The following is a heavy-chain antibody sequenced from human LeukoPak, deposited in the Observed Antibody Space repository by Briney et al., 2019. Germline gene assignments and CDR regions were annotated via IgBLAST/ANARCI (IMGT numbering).Heavy chain of an antibody. D-gene: IGHD2-15*01. CDR1: GYTFSNND. CDR2: INTNTGNP. CDR3: ARSRRVLVPAALNSADDYYYYMDV. Sequence: GASVKVSCKASGYTFSNNDINWVRQAPGQGLECLGGINTNTGNPTYAQGLTGRFVFSLDTSVSTAYLQISSLKAEDTAIYYCARSRRVLVPAALNSADDYYYYMDVWGRGTTVTVSS. J-gene: IGHJ6*03. V-gene: IGHV7-4-1*02.